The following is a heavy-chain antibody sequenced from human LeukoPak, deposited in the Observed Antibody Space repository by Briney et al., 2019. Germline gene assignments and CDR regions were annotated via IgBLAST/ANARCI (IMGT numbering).Heavy chain of an antibody. CDR2: IYYSGST. V-gene: IGHV4-31*03. CDR3: AKYSGSYHFDY. CDR1: GGSISSGGYY. J-gene: IGHJ4*02. D-gene: IGHD1-26*01. Sequence: SETLSPTCTVSGGSISSGGYYWSWIRQHPGKGLEWIGYIYYSGSTYYNPSLKSRVTISVDTSKNQFSLKLSSVTAADTAVYYCAKYSGSYHFDYWGQGTLVTVSS.